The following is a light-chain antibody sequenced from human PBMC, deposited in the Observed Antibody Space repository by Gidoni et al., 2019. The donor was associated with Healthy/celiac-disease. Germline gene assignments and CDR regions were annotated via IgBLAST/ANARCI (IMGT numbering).Light chain of an antibody. V-gene: IGKV3-20*01. CDR3: QQYGSSPRYT. CDR1: QSVSSSY. Sequence: IVFTQSPGTLSLSPGERATLSCRASQSVSSSYLAWYQQKPGQAPRLLIYGASSRATGIPDRFSGSGSGTDFTLTISRLEPEDFAVYYCQQYGSSPRYTFXQXTKLEIK. J-gene: IGKJ2*01. CDR2: GAS.